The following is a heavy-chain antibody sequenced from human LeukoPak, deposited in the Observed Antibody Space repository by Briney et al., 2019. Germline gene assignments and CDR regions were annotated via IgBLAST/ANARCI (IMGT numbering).Heavy chain of an antibody. CDR2: IQQGGSDQ. CDR1: GFPFRRAW. CDR3: ARDSGYGGYELNDA. V-gene: IGHV3-7*05. J-gene: IGHJ5*02. D-gene: IGHD5-12*01. Sequence: PGGSLTLSCAVSGFPFRRAWVPCAPEAPGKGRLRLGNIQQGGSDQNYADSVKGRFTISRNNAENSLSLQMNSLRVEDTAVYYCARDSGYGGYELNDAWGQGTLVTVSS.